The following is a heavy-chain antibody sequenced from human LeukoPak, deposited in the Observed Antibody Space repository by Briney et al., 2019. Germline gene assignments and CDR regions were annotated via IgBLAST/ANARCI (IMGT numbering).Heavy chain of an antibody. D-gene: IGHD6-19*01. V-gene: IGHV4-34*01. Sequence: SETLSLTCAVYGGSFSGYYWSWIRQPPGKGLEWIGEINHSGSTNYNPSLKSRVTISVDTSKNQFSLKLSSVTAADTAVYYCARGRLFNYWGQGTLVTVSS. CDR2: INHSGST. CDR1: GGSFSGYY. J-gene: IGHJ4*02. CDR3: ARGRLFNY.